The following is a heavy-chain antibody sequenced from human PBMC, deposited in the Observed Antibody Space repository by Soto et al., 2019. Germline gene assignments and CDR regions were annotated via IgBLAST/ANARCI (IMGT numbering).Heavy chain of an antibody. CDR2: IYYSGST. CDR3: ARGDYDYVWGSYHLDY. J-gene: IGHJ4*02. CDR1: GGSISSYY. V-gene: IGHV4-59*01. Sequence: SETLSLTCTVSGGSISSYYWSWIRQPPGKGLEWIGYIYYSGSTNYNPSLKSRVTISVDTSKNQFSLKLSSVTAADTAVYYCARGDYDYVWGSYHLDYWGQGTLVTVS. D-gene: IGHD3-16*02.